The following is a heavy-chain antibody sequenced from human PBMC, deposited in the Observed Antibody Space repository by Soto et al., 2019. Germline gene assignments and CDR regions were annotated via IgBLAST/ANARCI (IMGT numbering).Heavy chain of an antibody. Sequence: SETLSLTCTVSGGSISNYYWSWIRQPPGKGLEWIGYIYSSGSTNYNPSLKSRVTISADTSKNQVSLKLTSVTAADTAVYYCARVHPHSYGIYYFDYWGQGTLVTVSS. CDR3: ARVHPHSYGIYYFDY. D-gene: IGHD5-18*01. CDR2: IYSSGST. J-gene: IGHJ4*02. V-gene: IGHV4-59*01. CDR1: GGSISNYY.